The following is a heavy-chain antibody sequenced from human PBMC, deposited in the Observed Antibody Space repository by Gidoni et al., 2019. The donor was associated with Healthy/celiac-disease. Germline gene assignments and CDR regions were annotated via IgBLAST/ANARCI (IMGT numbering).Heavy chain of an antibody. CDR1: GYTFTGYY. CDR3: ATNLGGMDV. Sequence: QVQLVQSGAEVKKPGASVKVTCKAAGYTFTGYYMHWVRQAPGQVLEWQGWINPIRGGTNYAQKFQGRLTMTSDTSISTAYMELSRLRSDDTAVYYCATNLGGMDVWGQGTTVTVSS. V-gene: IGHV1-2*02. J-gene: IGHJ6*02. CDR2: INPIRGGT. D-gene: IGHD3-16*01.